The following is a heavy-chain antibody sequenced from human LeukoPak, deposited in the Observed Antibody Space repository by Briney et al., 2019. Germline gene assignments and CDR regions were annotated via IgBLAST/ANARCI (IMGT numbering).Heavy chain of an antibody. D-gene: IGHD4-11*01. Sequence: GASVKVSCKTSGYSFILYGISWVRQAPGQGPEWMGWISTSTGDTKYTEKFQGRVTLTTDTSTSTAYMELSSLRSDDTAVYYCARDDNYGIFVNVDYWGQGTLVTLSS. CDR2: ISTSTGDT. J-gene: IGHJ4*02. V-gene: IGHV1-18*01. CDR1: GYSFILYG. CDR3: ARDDNYGIFVNVDY.